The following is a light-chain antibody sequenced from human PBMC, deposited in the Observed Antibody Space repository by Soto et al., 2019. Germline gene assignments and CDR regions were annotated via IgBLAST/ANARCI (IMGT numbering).Light chain of an antibody. CDR1: DIGTKS. Sequence: SYVLTQPPSVSVGPGQTATITCGGDDIGTKSVHWYQQMAGQAPVMVVSDDSDRPSGIPERFSGSNSGNTATLTISRVEVGDEADYYCQVWDSDGDHMVFGGGTKVTVL. J-gene: IGLJ2*01. CDR2: DDS. CDR3: QVWDSDGDHMV. V-gene: IGLV3-21*02.